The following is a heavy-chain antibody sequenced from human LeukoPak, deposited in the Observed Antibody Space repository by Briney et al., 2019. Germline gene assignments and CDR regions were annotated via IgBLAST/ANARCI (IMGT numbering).Heavy chain of an antibody. J-gene: IGHJ6*02. Sequence: GGSLRLSCAASGFTFDRHTMHWVRQPPGKGPEWVSLIGWDGTNIDYADSVKGRFTISRDNSKNFVYLQMLSLRTEDTALYYCTKDMEWGMDVWGQGTTVIVSS. V-gene: IGHV3-43*01. D-gene: IGHD3-3*01. CDR1: GFTFDRHT. CDR3: TKDMEWGMDV. CDR2: IGWDGTNI.